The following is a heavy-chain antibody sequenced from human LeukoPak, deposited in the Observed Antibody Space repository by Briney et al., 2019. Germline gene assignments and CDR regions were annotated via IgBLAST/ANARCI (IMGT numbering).Heavy chain of an antibody. Sequence: GESLKISCTASGYRFTRHWIGWVRQIPGKGLEWMAMIYPGDSDTRYSPSFQGQVSISADKPITTAYLQWSSLKASDTAMYYCAAYGDYLSPLDNWGLGTQVTVSS. CDR3: AAYGDYLSPLDN. CDR1: GYRFTRHW. J-gene: IGHJ4*02. CDR2: IYPGDSDT. D-gene: IGHD4-17*01. V-gene: IGHV5-51*01.